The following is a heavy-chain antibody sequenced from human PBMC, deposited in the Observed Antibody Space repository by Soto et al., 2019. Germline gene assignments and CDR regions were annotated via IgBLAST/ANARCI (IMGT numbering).Heavy chain of an antibody. CDR2: FSGSGGST. CDR3: AKAVNYYDSSGYYLPNYYYGMDV. V-gene: IGHV3-23*01. J-gene: IGHJ6*02. D-gene: IGHD3-22*01. Sequence: PGGSLRLSCAASGFTFSSYAMSWVRQAPGKGLEWVSAFSGSGGSTYYADSVKGRFTISRDNSKNTLYLQMNSLRAEDAAVYYCAKAVNYYDSSGYYLPNYYYGMDVWGQGTTVTVSS. CDR1: GFTFSSYA.